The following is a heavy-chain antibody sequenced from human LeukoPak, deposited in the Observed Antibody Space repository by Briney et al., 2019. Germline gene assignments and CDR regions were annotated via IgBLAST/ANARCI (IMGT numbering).Heavy chain of an antibody. CDR2: INPNSGGT. CDR3: AREVVTIFGVVAKEGAFQH. CDR1: GYTFTGYY. D-gene: IGHD3-3*01. V-gene: IGHV1-2*02. J-gene: IGHJ1*01. Sequence: GASVKVSCKASGYTFTGYYMHWVRQAPGQGLEWMGWINPNSGGTNYAQKFQGRVTMTRDTSISTAYMELSRLRSDDTAVYYCAREVVTIFGVVAKEGAFQHWGQGTLVTVSS.